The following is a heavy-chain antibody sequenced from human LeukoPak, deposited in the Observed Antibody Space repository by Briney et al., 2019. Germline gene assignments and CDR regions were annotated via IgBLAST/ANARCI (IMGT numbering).Heavy chain of an antibody. CDR1: GFTFSNYE. V-gene: IGHV3-48*03. CDR2: ISSSGGDI. J-gene: IGHJ4*02. Sequence: PGGSLRLSCAASGFTFSNYEMNWVRQAPGKGLEWVSYISSSGGDIYFADSVKGRFTISRDNAKKSLYLQMKSLRAEDTAVYFCTRGPPNYLESSGYFYLWGQGTLVTVSS. D-gene: IGHD3-22*01. CDR3: TRGPPNYLESSGYFYL.